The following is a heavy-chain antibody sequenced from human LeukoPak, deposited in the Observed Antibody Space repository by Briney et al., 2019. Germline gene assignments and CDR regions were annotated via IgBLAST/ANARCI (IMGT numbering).Heavy chain of an antibody. CDR1: GGPIISHY. Sequence: SETLSLTCTVSGGPIISHYWTWIRQSPVKGLEWIGDISNSGSTSYNPSLKSRVTISIDTSKNQFSLKLTSVTAADTAVYFCARGGKATVVTLWGPGILVTVS. D-gene: IGHD4-23*01. V-gene: IGHV4-59*11. J-gene: IGHJ4*02. CDR2: ISNSGST. CDR3: ARGGKATVVTL.